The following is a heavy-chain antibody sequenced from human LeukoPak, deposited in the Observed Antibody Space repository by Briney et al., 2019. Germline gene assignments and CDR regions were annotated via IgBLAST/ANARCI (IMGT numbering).Heavy chain of an antibody. CDR1: GLTVRDNS. V-gene: IGHV3-66*01. J-gene: IGHJ4*02. CDR2: VYNSGKT. CDR3: VGGDFDY. D-gene: IGHD3-10*01. Sequence: GGSLRLSCSVSGLTVRDNSFDWVRQAPGKGLEWVSIVYNSGKTFYGDSVKGRFTISRDRSKNTLYLQMNRLRVEDTAVYYCVGGDFDYWGQGALVTVSS.